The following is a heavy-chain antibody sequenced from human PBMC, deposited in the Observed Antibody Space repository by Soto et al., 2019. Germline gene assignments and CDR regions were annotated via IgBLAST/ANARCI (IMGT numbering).Heavy chain of an antibody. J-gene: IGHJ4*02. CDR3: TREDYYDSSGSY. Sequence: GGSLRLSCTASGFTFGDYAMSWFRQAPGKGLEWVGFIRSKAYGGTTEYAASVKGRFTISRDDSNSIAYLQMNSLQTDDTAVYYCTREDYYDSSGSYWGQGTLVTV. D-gene: IGHD3-22*01. CDR1: GFTFGDYA. V-gene: IGHV3-49*03. CDR2: IRSKAYGGTT.